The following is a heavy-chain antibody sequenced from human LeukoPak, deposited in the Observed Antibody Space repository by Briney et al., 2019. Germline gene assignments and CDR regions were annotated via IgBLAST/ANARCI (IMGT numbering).Heavy chain of an antibody. D-gene: IGHD6-13*01. CDR3: ARAQHSSSWSYYYYYYGMDV. Sequence: GGSLRLSCAASGFTVSSNYMSWVRQAPGKGLEWVSVIYSGGSTYYADSVKGRFTISRHNSKNTLYLQMNSLRAEDTAVYYCARAQHSSSWSYYYYYYGMDVWGQGTTVTVSS. V-gene: IGHV3-53*04. J-gene: IGHJ6*02. CDR2: IYSGGST. CDR1: GFTVSSNY.